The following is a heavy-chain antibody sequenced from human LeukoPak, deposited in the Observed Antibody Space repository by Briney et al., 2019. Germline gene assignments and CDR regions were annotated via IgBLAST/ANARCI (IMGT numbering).Heavy chain of an antibody. Sequence: SETLSLTCTVSGGSISSGDYYWSWIRQPPGKGLEWIGYIYYSGSTNYNPSLKSRVTISVDTSKNQFSLKLSSVTAADTAVYYCARVAAAAGNPIDYWGQGTLVTVSS. CDR1: GGSISSGDYY. CDR3: ARVAAAAGNPIDY. D-gene: IGHD6-13*01. J-gene: IGHJ4*02. CDR2: IYYSGST. V-gene: IGHV4-61*08.